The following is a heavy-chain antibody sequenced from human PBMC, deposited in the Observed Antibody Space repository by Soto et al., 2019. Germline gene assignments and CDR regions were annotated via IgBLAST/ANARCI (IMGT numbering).Heavy chain of an antibody. CDR3: AKDTPILEWLFIY. D-gene: IGHD3-3*01. CDR2: ISGSGGST. V-gene: IGHV3-23*01. Sequence: GGSVRLSCAASGVTFSSYAMSWVRQAPGKGLEWVSAISGSGGSTYYADSVKGRFTISRDNSKNTLYLQMNSLRAEDTAVYYCAKDTPILEWLFIYWGQATLVTVS. J-gene: IGHJ4*02. CDR1: GVTFSSYA.